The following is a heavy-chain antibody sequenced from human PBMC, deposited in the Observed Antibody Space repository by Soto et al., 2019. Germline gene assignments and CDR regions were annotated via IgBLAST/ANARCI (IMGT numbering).Heavy chain of an antibody. CDR2: IKSKTDGRTT. CDR3: TTGGGLFDY. CDR1: GFTFSSYA. V-gene: IGHV3-15*01. Sequence: PGLSLRLSCAASGFTFSSYAMSWVLQAPGKGLEWVGRIKSKTDGRTTDYAAPVKGRFTISRDDSKNTLYLQMNSLKTEDKEVYYCTTGGGLFDYWGQGTLVTVSS. J-gene: IGHJ4*02. D-gene: IGHD3-10*01.